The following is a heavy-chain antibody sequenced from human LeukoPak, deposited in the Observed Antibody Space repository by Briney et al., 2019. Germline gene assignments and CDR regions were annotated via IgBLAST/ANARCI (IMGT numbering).Heavy chain of an antibody. CDR3: ARSPSGAGYSSGWYEKFDY. Sequence: ASVKVSCKVSGYTLTELSMHWVRQAPGKGLEWMGGFDPEDGETIYAQKFQGRVTMTEDTSTDTAYMELSSLRSEDTAVYYCARSPSGAGYSSGWYEKFDYWGQETLVTVSS. V-gene: IGHV1-24*01. J-gene: IGHJ4*02. CDR1: GYTLTELS. D-gene: IGHD6-19*01. CDR2: FDPEDGET.